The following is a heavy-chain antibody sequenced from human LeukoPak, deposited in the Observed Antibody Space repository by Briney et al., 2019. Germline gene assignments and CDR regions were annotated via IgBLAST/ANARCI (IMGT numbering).Heavy chain of an antibody. CDR2: INPNSGGT. V-gene: IGHV1-2*02. J-gene: IGHJ5*02. CDR1: GYTFTGYY. D-gene: IGHD2-2*02. CDR3: ARVTTIVVVPAAIRGGWFDP. Sequence: ASVKVSCKASGYTFTGYYMHWVRQAPGQGLERMGWINPNSGGTNYAQKFQGRVTMTRDTSISTAYMELSSLRSEDTAVYYCARVTTIVVVPAAIRGGWFDPWGQGTLVTVSS.